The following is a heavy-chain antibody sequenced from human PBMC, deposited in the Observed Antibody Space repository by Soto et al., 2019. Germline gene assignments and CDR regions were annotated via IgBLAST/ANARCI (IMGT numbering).Heavy chain of an antibody. D-gene: IGHD2-2*01. CDR2: IKRKTDGGTT. CDR1: GFTFSHVW. CDR3: TAGASCSSNSRPGALDI. J-gene: IGHJ3*02. V-gene: IGHV3-15*01. Sequence: EVKLVESGGGLVKPGGSLRLSCAASGFTFSHVWMTWVRQAPGKGLEWVGRIKRKTDGGTTDYAAPVKGRFTISRDDLKNTLYLQMNSLKIEDTAVYYCTAGASCSSNSRPGALDIWGQGTMVTVSS.